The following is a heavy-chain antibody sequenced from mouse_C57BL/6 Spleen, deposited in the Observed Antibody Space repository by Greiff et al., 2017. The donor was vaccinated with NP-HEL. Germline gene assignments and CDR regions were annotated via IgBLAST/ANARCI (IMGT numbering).Heavy chain of an antibody. J-gene: IGHJ1*03. CDR3: ARFYDGLEYFDV. CDR1: GYTFTSYW. D-gene: IGHD2-3*01. V-gene: IGHV1-69*01. CDR2: IDPSDSYT. Sequence: QVQLQQPGAELVMPGASVKLSCKASGYTFTSYWMHWVKQRPGQGLEWIGEIDPSDSYTNYNQKFKGKSTLTVDKSSSTAYMQLSSLTSEDSAVYYCARFYDGLEYFDVWGTGTTVTVSS.